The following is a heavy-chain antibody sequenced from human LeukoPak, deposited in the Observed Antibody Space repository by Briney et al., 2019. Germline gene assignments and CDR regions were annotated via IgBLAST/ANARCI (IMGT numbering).Heavy chain of an antibody. CDR3: ARDYSSGSTDY. V-gene: IGHV3-11*01. J-gene: IGHJ4*02. CDR1: GFTFSDYY. CDR2: ISSSGSNI. D-gene: IGHD3-10*01. Sequence: PGGSLRLSCAASGFTFSDYYMSWIRQAPGKGPEWVSYISSSGSNIYYADSVKGRFTISRDNAKNSLYLQMNSLRAEDTAVYYCARDYSSGSTDYWGQGTLVTVSS.